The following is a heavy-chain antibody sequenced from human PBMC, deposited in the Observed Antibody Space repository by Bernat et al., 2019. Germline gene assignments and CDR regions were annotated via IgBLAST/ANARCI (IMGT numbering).Heavy chain of an antibody. D-gene: IGHD3-10*01. V-gene: IGHV4-31*03. J-gene: IGHJ4*02. CDR3: ARGGSGGCGTFDY. CDR2: IYYSGST. Sequence: QVQLQESGPGLVKPSQTLSLTCTVSGGSISSGGYYWSWIRQHPGKGLEWIGYIYYSGSTYYNPSLKRRVTISVDTSKNQCSQKRSSVTGAETAVEDWARGGSGGCGTFDYWGQGTLVTVSS. CDR1: GGSISSGGYY.